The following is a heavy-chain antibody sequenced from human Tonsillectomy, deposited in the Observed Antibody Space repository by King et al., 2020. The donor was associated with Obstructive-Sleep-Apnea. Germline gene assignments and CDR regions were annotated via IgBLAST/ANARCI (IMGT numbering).Heavy chain of an antibody. CDR3: AKDLFGGISGWEAFDY. J-gene: IGHJ4*02. CDR1: GFMFDDYA. V-gene: IGHV3-9*01. D-gene: IGHD1-26*01. Sequence: VQLVESGGGFVQPGRSLRLSCAASGFMFDDYAMHWVRQAPGKGLEGVSGISWNSGCIGYADSVKGRFTISRDNAKNSLYLQMNSLRAEDTALYYCAKDLFGGISGWEAFDYWGQGTLVTVSS. CDR2: ISWNSGCI.